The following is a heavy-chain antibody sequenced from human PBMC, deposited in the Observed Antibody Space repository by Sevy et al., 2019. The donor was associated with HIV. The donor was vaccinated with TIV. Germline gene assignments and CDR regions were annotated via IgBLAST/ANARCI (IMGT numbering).Heavy chain of an antibody. D-gene: IGHD3-22*01. CDR1: GDTFSSYA. V-gene: IGHV1-69*13. CDR2: IIPIFGTT. CDR3: ARGVTMIRGGGYYFDY. Sequence: ASVKVSCKASGDTFSSYAIHWVRQAPGQGLEWMGGIIPIFGTTNYAPKFQDRVTITANESTSTSNMELSSLRSEDTAVYYCARGVTMIRGGGYYFDYWGQGTLVTVSS. J-gene: IGHJ4*01.